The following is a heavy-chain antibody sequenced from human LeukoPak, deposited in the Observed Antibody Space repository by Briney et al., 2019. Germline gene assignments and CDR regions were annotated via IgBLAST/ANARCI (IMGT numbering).Heavy chain of an antibody. CDR3: AIPGARGYYDSSGPPGY. Sequence: GGSLRLSCAASGFTFSSYEMNWVRQHPGKGMEWVSYISSSGSTIYYADSVKGRFTISRDNAKNSLYLQMNSLRAEDTAVYYCAIPGARGYYDSSGPPGYWGQGTLVTVSS. V-gene: IGHV3-48*03. CDR2: ISSSGSTI. D-gene: IGHD3-22*01. CDR1: GFTFSSYE. J-gene: IGHJ4*02.